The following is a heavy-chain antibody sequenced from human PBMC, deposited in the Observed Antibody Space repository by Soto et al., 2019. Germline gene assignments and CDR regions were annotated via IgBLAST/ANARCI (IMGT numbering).Heavy chain of an antibody. J-gene: IGHJ4*02. CDR3: AASTPRGGSGSPS. CDR1: GCTFTSSA. D-gene: IGHD6-19*01. V-gene: IGHV1-58*01. CDR2: IVVGSGNT. Sequence: QMQLVQSGPEVKKPGTSVKVSCKASGCTFTSSAVQWVRQARGQRLEWIGWIVVGSGNTNYAQKFQERVTITRDMSTSTAYMELSSLRSEDTAVYYCAASTPRGGSGSPSWGQGTLVTVSS.